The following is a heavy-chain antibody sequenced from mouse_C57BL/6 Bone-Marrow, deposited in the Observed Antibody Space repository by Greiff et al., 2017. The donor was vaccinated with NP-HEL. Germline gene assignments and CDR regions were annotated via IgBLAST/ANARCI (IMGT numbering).Heavy chain of an antibody. CDR3: ARREDGNYDYAMDY. V-gene: IGHV5-6*02. CDR1: GFTFSSYG. D-gene: IGHD2-1*01. CDR2: ISSGGSYT. J-gene: IGHJ4*01. Sequence: EVMLVESGGDLVKPGGSLKLSCAASGFTFSSYGMSWVRQTPDKRLEWVATISSGGSYTYYPDSVKGRFTISRDNAKNTLYLQMSSLKSEDTAMYYCARREDGNYDYAMDYWGQGTSVTVSS.